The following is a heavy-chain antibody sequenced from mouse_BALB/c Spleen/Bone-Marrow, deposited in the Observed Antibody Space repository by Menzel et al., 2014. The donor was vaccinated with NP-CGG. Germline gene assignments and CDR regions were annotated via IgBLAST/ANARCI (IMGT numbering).Heavy chain of an antibody. V-gene: IGHV1-74*01. D-gene: IGHD2-3*01. CDR3: ARALGDGYYYAMDY. J-gene: IGHJ4*01. Sequence: VQLQESGAELVKPGAPVKLSCKASGYTFTSYWMNWVKQRPGRGLEWIGRIDPSDSETHHNQKFKDKATLTVDKSSSTAYIQLSSLTSEDSAVYYCARALGDGYYYAMDYWGQGTPVTGSS. CDR1: GYTFTSYW. CDR2: IDPSDSET.